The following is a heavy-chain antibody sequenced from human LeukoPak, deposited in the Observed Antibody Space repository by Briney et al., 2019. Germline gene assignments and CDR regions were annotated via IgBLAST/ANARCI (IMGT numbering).Heavy chain of an antibody. V-gene: IGHV3-21*01. CDR3: ARDPAAGLDY. CDR2: ISSSSSYI. D-gene: IGHD6-13*01. CDR1: GFTFSSYS. J-gene: IGHJ4*02. Sequence: KSGGSLRLSCAASGFTFSSYSMNWVRQAPGKGLEWVSSISSSSSYIYYADSVKGRFTISRDNAKNSLYLQMNSLRAEDTAVYYCARDPAAGLDYWGQGTLVTVSS.